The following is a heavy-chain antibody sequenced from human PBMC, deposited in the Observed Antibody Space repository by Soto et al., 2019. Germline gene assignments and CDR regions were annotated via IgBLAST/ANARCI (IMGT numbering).Heavy chain of an antibody. CDR1: GFTFRSYW. CDR2: ISGDGSST. V-gene: IGHV3-74*02. Sequence: EVQLVESGGGLVQPGGSLRLSCEASGFTFRSYWMHWVRQSPGKGLVWVSRISGDGSSTNYADSVKGRFTISRDNAKNTVYLQIDSLRAEDTAVYYCARSLPGTYGAFDLWGQGTMVTVSS. J-gene: IGHJ3*01. D-gene: IGHD1-7*01. CDR3: ARSLPGTYGAFDL.